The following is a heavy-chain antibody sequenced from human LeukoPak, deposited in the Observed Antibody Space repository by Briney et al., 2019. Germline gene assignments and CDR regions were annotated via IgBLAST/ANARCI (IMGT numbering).Heavy chain of an antibody. J-gene: IGHJ4*02. CDR2: IYYSGST. V-gene: IGHV4-59*01. Sequence: PETLSLTCTVSGGSISSYYWSWIRQPPGKGLEWIGYIYYSGSTNYNPYLKSRVTISVDTSKNQFSLKLSSVTAADTAVYYCARGRDDYNRIDYWGQGTLVTVSS. CDR1: GGSISSYY. D-gene: IGHD5-24*01. CDR3: ARGRDDYNRIDY.